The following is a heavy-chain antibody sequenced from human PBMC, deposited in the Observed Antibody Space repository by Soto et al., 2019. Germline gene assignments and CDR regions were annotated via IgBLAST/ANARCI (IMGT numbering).Heavy chain of an antibody. CDR3: ARDKAARSYYYSDV. Sequence: QVQLVQSGAEVKKPGASVKVSCKASGYTFTRYAMHWVRQAPGQRLEWMGWINAGNGNTKYSQKLQGRVTITRDTSAGTAYMEWSSLRYEDTAVYYWARDKAARSYYYSDVWGKGTTVTVSS. V-gene: IGHV1-3*01. J-gene: IGHJ6*03. CDR1: GYTFTRYA. CDR2: INAGNGNT. D-gene: IGHD6-6*01.